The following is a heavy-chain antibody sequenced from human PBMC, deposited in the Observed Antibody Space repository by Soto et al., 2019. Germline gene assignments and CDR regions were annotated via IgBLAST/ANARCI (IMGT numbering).Heavy chain of an antibody. D-gene: IGHD2-2*01. CDR1: GLSFSGYY. CDR2: INHSGST. J-gene: IGHJ6*03. Sequence: SETLSLTCAVYGLSFSGYYWSWIRQPTGKGLEWIGEINHSGSTNYNPSLKSRVTISVDTSKNQFSLKLSSVTAADTAVYYCARVVGQYCSSTSCYVSYYYYYMDVWGKGTTVTVSS. CDR3: ARVVGQYCSSTSCYVSYYYYYMDV. V-gene: IGHV4-34*01.